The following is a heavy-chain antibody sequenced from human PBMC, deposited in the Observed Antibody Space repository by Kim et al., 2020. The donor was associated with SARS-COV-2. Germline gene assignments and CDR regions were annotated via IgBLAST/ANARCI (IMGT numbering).Heavy chain of an antibody. CDR1: GFTFSSYS. V-gene: IGHV3-21*01. J-gene: IGHJ4*02. D-gene: IGHD3-16*01. CDR3: ARDLPRVLGSSLGPLDY. CDR2: ISSSSSYI. Sequence: GGSLRLSCAASGFTFSSYSMNWVRQAPGKGLEWVSSISSSSSYIYYADSVKGRFTISRDNAKNSLYLQMNSLRAEDTAVYYCARDLPRVLGSSLGPLDYWGQGTLVTVSS.